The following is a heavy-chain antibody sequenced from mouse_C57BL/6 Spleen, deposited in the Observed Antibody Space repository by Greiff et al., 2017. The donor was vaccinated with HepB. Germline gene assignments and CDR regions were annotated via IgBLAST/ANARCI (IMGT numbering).Heavy chain of an antibody. CDR2: IDPSDSYT. CDR1: GYTFTSYW. V-gene: IGHV1-69*01. Sequence: VQLQQSGAELVMPGASVKLSCKASGYTFTSYWMHWVKQRPGQGLEWIGEIDPSDSYTNYNHKFKGKSTLTVDKSSSTAYMQLSSLTSEDSAVYYCARGGDYWGQGTTLTVSS. CDR3: ARGGDY. J-gene: IGHJ2*01.